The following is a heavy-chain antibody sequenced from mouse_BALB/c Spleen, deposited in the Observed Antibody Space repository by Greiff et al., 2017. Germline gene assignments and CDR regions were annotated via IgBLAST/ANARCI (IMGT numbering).Heavy chain of an antibody. D-gene: IGHD1-1*01. CDR3: ARGYYGSSPWFAY. J-gene: IGHJ3*01. CDR1: GFNIKDYY. Sequence: EVQLQQSGAELVRPGALVKLSCKASGFNIKDYYMHWVKQRPEQGLEWIGWIDPENGNTIYDPKFQGKASITADTSSNTAYLQLSSLTSEDTAVYYCARGYYGSSPWFAYWGQGTLVTVSA. CDR2: IDPENGNT. V-gene: IGHV14-1*02.